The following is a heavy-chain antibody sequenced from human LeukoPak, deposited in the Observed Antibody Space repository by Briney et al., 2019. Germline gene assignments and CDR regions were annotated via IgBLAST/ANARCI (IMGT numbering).Heavy chain of an antibody. CDR2: ISYDGNNK. CDR3: VRDRCSSCHYFDC. V-gene: IGHV3-30-3*01. D-gene: IGHD6-13*01. Sequence: GRSLRLSCAASGFTFSSYSMLWVRQAPGKGLEWVAAISYDGNNKHYADSVKGRFTISRDTSKNTLYLKMNSLRAEDTAMYYCVRDRCSSCHYFDCWGQGTLVTVSS. CDR1: GFTFSSYS. J-gene: IGHJ4*02.